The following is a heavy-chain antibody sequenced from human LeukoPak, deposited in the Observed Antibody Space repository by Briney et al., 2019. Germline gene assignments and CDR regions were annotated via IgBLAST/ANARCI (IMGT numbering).Heavy chain of an antibody. J-gene: IGHJ4*02. V-gene: IGHV3-7*04. CDR1: GFTFSNYW. CDR3: ARHNPLWGY. CDR2: IKQNASEK. D-gene: IGHD7-27*01. Sequence: GGSLRLSCAASGFTFSNYWMSWVRQAPGKGLEWVANIKQNASEKYYVDSVKGRFTISRDNAKTSLYLQMNSLRAEDTAQYYCARHNPLWGYWGQGTLVTVSS.